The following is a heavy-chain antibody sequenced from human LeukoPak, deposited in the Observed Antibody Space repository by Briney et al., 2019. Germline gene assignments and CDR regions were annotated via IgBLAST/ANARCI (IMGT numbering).Heavy chain of an antibody. Sequence: GASVKVSCKASGYTFTSYYVHWVRQAPGQGLEWMGIINPSGGSTTYAQKFQGRLTMTRDTSTTPVYMELSSLRSEDTAVYYCARVRFSSGWYIAFDIWGQGTMVTVSS. V-gene: IGHV1-46*01. J-gene: IGHJ3*02. CDR1: GYTFTSYY. CDR3: ARVRFSSGWYIAFDI. CDR2: INPSGGST. D-gene: IGHD6-19*01.